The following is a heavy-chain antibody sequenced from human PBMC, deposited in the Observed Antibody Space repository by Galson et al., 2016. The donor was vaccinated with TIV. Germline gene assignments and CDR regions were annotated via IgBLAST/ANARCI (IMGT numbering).Heavy chain of an antibody. Sequence: SETLSLTCTVSGGFIGRYYWSWIRQAPGQGLEWIGYINYDGISNYNPSLKSRVIVSVDAPNNEVSLKLNSVTAADTAIYYCARVGLVRGPRPYGLDVWGQGTTVIVSS. CDR3: ARVGLVRGPRPYGLDV. J-gene: IGHJ6*02. CDR1: GGFIGRYY. V-gene: IGHV4-59*01. CDR2: INYDGIS. D-gene: IGHD3-10*01.